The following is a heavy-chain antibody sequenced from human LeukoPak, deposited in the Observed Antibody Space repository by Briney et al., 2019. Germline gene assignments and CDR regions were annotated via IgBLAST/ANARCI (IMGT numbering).Heavy chain of an antibody. CDR1: GGTFSSYA. D-gene: IGHD3-16*01. CDR3: AREWSVGENYYYGMDV. CDR2: IIPIFGTA. Sequence: GASVKVSCKASGGTFSSYAISWVRQAPGQGLEWMGGIIPIFGTANYAQKFQGRVTITADESTSTAYMELSSLRSEDTAVYYCAREWSVGENYYYGMDVWGQGTTVTVSS. J-gene: IGHJ6*02. V-gene: IGHV1-69*13.